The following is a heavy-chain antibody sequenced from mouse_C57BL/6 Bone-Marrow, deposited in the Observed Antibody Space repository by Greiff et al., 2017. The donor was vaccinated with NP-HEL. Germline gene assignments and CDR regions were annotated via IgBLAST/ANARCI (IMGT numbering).Heavy chain of an antibody. CDR1: GYTFTSYW. J-gene: IGHJ2*01. CDR3: ARDDGYYGEGPY. Sequence: QVQLQQPGAELVKPGASVKLSCKASGYTFTSYWMQWVKQRPGQGLEWIGEIDPSDSYTNYNQKFKGKATLTVDTSSSTAYMQLSSLTSEDSAVYYCARDDGYYGEGPYWGQGTTLTVSS. V-gene: IGHV1-50*01. CDR2: IDPSDSYT. D-gene: IGHD2-3*01.